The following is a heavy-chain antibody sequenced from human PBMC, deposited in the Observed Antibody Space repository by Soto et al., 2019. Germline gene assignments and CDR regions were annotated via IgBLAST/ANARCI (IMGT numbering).Heavy chain of an antibody. Sequence: GSLRLSCVGSGFTFSTYSINWVRQAPGKGLEWVSSISSRSDIYYADSVKGRFTSARDNAKNSVSLQMNSLRAEDTAVYYCAREYTAWPLAYGLDVWGQGTTVTVS. V-gene: IGHV3-21*01. D-gene: IGHD2-2*02. J-gene: IGHJ6*02. CDR3: AREYTAWPLAYGLDV. CDR2: ISSRSDI. CDR1: GFTFSTYS.